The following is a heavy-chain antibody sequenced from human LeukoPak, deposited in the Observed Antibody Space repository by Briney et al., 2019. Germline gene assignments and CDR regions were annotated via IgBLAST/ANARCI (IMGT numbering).Heavy chain of an antibody. CDR3: AREGRGLRYFDWLLLIDY. Sequence: GGSLRLSCAASGFTFSSYSMNWVRQAPGKGLEWVSSISSSSSYIHYADSVKGRFTISRDNAKNSLYLQMNSLRAEDTAVYYCAREGRGLRYFDWLLLIDYWGQGTLVTVSS. J-gene: IGHJ4*02. D-gene: IGHD3-9*01. CDR1: GFTFSSYS. V-gene: IGHV3-21*01. CDR2: ISSSSSYI.